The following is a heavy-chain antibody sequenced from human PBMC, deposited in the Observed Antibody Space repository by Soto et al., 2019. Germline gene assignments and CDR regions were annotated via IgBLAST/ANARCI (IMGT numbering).Heavy chain of an antibody. J-gene: IGHJ5*02. CDR2: IYYSGST. V-gene: IGHV4-59*01. Sequence: SETLSLTCTVSGGSISSYYWSWIRQPPGKGLEWIGYIYYSGSTNYNPSPKSRVTISVDTSKNQFSLKLSSVTAADTAVYYCGGGPPGAAGGWWFDPWGRGPLVTVPS. CDR3: GGGPPGAAGGWWFDP. D-gene: IGHD6-25*01. CDR1: GGSISSYY.